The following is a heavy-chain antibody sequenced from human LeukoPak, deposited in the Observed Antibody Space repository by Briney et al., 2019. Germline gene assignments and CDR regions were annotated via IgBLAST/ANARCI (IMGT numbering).Heavy chain of an antibody. J-gene: IGHJ4*02. CDR3: ARDNHDILTGYSFVDY. CDR2: IYYSGST. Sequence: SETLSLTCTVSGGSISSYYWSWIRQPPGKGLEWIGYIYYSGSTNYNPSLKSRVTISVDTSKNQFSLKLSSVTAADTAVYYCARDNHDILTGYSFVDYWGQGTLVTVSP. D-gene: IGHD3-9*01. CDR1: GGSISSYY. V-gene: IGHV4-59*01.